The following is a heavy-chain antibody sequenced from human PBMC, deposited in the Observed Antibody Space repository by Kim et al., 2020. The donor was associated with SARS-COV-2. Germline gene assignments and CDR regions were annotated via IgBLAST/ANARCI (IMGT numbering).Heavy chain of an antibody. Sequence: SETLSLTCAVYGGSFSGYYWSWIRQPPGKGLEWIGEINHSGSTNYDPSLKSRVTISVDTSKNQFSLKLSSVTAADTAVYYCARGGGREFDYWGQGTLVTV. CDR2: INHSGST. J-gene: IGHJ4*02. D-gene: IGHD2-15*01. V-gene: IGHV4-34*01. CDR1: GGSFSGYY. CDR3: ARGGGREFDY.